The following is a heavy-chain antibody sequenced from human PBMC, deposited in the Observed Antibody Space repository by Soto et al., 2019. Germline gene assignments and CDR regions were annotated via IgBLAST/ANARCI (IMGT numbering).Heavy chain of an antibody. Sequence: GASLRLSCAASGFTLSDHYMDWVRQAPGKRLEWVGRIRNKVSSYTTDYAASVTGRFTISRDDSKNSLYLQMNSLKTEDTAVYYCTRGPYCSGGSCHSDYYYGLDVRGQGTTVTVSS. D-gene: IGHD2-15*01. CDR1: GFTLSDHY. V-gene: IGHV3-72*01. CDR3: TRGPYCSGGSCHSDYYYGLDV. J-gene: IGHJ6*02. CDR2: IRNKVSSYTT.